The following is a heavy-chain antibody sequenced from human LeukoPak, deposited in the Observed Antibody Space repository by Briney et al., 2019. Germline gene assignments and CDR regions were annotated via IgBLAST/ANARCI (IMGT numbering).Heavy chain of an antibody. D-gene: IGHD3-22*01. CDR2: IYYSGST. CDR3: ARGASGYYNGVDY. V-gene: IGHV4-59*01. J-gene: IGHJ4*02. Sequence: SETLSLTCTVSGGSISSYYWSWIRQPPGKGLEWLGYIYYSGSTNYNPSLKSRVTISVDTSKNQFSLKLSSVTAADTAVYYCARGASGYYNGVDYWGQGTLVTVSS. CDR1: GGSISSYY.